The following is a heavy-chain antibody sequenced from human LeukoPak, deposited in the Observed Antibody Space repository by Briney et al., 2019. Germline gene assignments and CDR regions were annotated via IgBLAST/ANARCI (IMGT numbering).Heavy chain of an antibody. J-gene: IGHJ4*02. CDR3: ARGKKVGSSWYGVSVN. D-gene: IGHD6-13*01. Sequence: GGSLRLSCAASGFTFSSYGMHWVRQAPGKGLEWVAVISYDGSNKYYADSVKGRFTISRDNSKNTLYLQMNSLRAEDTAVYYCARGKKVGSSWYGVSVNWGQGTLVTVSS. V-gene: IGHV3-30*03. CDR2: ISYDGSNK. CDR1: GFTFSSYG.